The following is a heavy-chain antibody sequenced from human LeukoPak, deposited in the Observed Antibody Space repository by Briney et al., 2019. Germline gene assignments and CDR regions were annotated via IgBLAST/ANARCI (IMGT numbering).Heavy chain of an antibody. V-gene: IGHV1-18*01. Sequence: ASVKVSCKASGYIFHNYGISWVRQAPGQDLEWMGWINPYNANTYYAQKFQGRVTMTTDTSTSTGYMDLRSLRSDDTAVYYCARGSYGEDINDYWGQGTLVTVSS. CDR1: GYIFHNYG. CDR2: INPYNANT. CDR3: ARGSYGEDINDY. D-gene: IGHD1-26*01. J-gene: IGHJ4*02.